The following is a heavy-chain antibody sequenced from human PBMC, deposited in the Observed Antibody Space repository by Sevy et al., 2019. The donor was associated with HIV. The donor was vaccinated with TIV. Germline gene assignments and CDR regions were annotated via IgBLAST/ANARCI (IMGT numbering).Heavy chain of an antibody. CDR2: IYIIGNT. CDR1: GGAISTHS. D-gene: IGHD3-10*01. J-gene: IGHJ6*03. CDR3: ARSSMVRGEDMGV. Sequence: SETLSLTCTVSGGAISTHSWSWIRQPAGKGLEWIGRIYIIGNTNYNPSLKSRVTMSLDTSKNQLLLNLNSVTAADTAVYYCARSSMVRGEDMGVWGKGTTVTVSS. V-gene: IGHV4-4*07.